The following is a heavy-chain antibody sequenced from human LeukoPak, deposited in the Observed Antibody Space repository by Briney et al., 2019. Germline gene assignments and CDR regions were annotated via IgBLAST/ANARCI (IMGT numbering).Heavy chain of an antibody. CDR2: ISSSGSTI. D-gene: IGHD6-19*01. CDR3: ARDYLDQWLDTYYFDY. V-gene: IGHV3-48*04. J-gene: IGHJ4*02. Sequence: GGSLRLSCAASGFTFSSYAMSWVRQAPGKGLEWVSYISSSGSTIYYADSVKGRFTISRDNAKNSLYLQMNSLRAEDTAVYYCARDYLDQWLDTYYFDYWGQGTLVTVSS. CDR1: GFTFSSYA.